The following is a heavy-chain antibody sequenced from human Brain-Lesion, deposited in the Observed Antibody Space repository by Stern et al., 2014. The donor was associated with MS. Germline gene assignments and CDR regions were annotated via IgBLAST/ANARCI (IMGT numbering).Heavy chain of an antibody. Sequence: EVQLVESGAEVKKPGESLKISCEASGYLFDDYWIGWVRQMSGRGLELVAIIFPRDSNTRYSPSVQGQGTISADKSLSTASLQWSTLKASDTAMYYGARSPATPSGYDRFDYWGQGALVTVSS. CDR2: IFPRDSNT. CDR3: ARSPATPSGYDRFDY. CDR1: GYLFDDYW. V-gene: IGHV5-51*03. D-gene: IGHD5-12*01. J-gene: IGHJ4*02.